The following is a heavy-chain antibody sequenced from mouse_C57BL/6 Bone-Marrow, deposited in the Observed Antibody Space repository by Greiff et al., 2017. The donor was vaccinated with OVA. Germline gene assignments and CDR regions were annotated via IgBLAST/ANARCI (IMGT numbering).Heavy chain of an antibody. CDR2: ISYDGSN. D-gene: IGHD6-1*01. CDR1: GYSITSGYY. CDR3: ARGAVFAY. Sequence: VQLKESGPGLVKPSQSLSLTCSVTGYSITSGYYWNWIRQFPGNKLEWMGYISYDGSNNYNPSLKNRISITRDTSKNQFFLKLNSVTTEDTATYYCARGAVFAYWGQGTLVTVSA. V-gene: IGHV3-6*01. J-gene: IGHJ3*01.